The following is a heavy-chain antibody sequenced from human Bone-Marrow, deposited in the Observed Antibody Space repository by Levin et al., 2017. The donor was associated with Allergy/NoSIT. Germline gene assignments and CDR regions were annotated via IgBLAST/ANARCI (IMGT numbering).Heavy chain of an antibody. CDR1: GGSFNSYA. CDR2: IIPIFDTP. J-gene: IGHJ4*02. V-gene: IGHV1-69*13. CDR3: AKTVYDTTGYHFDY. D-gene: IGHD3-22*01. Sequence: SVKVSCKASGGSFNSYAINWVRQAPGQGLEWMGGIIPIFDTPKYAQKYQGRVTLSADESTSTAYIELNSLTSDDTAVYFCAKTVYDTTGYHFDYWGQGTLVTVSS.